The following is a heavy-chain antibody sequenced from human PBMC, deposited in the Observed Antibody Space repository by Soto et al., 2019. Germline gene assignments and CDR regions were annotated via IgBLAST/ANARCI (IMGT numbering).Heavy chain of an antibody. D-gene: IGHD1-26*01. CDR3: ARPARRWELLYWFDP. Sequence: QVQLVESGGGVVQPGRSLRLSCAASGFTFSSYAMHWVRQAPGKGLEWVAVISYDGSNKYYADSVKGRFTISRDNSKNTLYLQMNRLRAEDTAVYYCARPARRWELLYWFDPWGQGTLVTVSS. CDR1: GFTFSSYA. V-gene: IGHV3-30-3*01. J-gene: IGHJ5*02. CDR2: ISYDGSNK.